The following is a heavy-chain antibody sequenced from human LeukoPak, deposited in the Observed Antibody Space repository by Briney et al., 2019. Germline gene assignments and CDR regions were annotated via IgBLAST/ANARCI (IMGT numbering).Heavy chain of an antibody. CDR2: ISAYNGNI. J-gene: IGHJ4*02. CDR1: GYTFTNYG. Sequence: ASVKVSCKASGYTFTNYGISWVRQAPGQGLEWMGWISAYNGNINYAENLQGTVTMTTDKSTSTAYMELRSLRSDDTAVYYCARDLVPTGGRPGSSDYWGQGTLVTVSS. D-gene: IGHD2-15*01. V-gene: IGHV1-18*01. CDR3: ARDLVPTGGRPGSSDY.